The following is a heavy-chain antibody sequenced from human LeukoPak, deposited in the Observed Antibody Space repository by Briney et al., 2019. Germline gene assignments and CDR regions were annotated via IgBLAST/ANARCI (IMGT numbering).Heavy chain of an antibody. Sequence: GGSLRLSCAASGFTFSSYAMHWVRQAPGKGLEWVAILSYDGSNKYYADSVKGRFTISRDNSKNTLYLQMNSLRAEDTAVYYCARDYSYGLDVWGQGTTVTVSS. V-gene: IGHV3-30*03. CDR1: GFTFSSYA. CDR3: ARDYSYGLDV. D-gene: IGHD1-26*01. J-gene: IGHJ6*02. CDR2: LSYDGSNK.